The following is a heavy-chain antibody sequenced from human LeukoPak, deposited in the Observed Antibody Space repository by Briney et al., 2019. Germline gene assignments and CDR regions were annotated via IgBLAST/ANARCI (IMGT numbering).Heavy chain of an antibody. D-gene: IGHD5-18*01. Sequence: GGSLRLSCAVSGFTFSIYWMTWVRQAPGKGLEWVANIKEDGSKKYYVDSVKGRFTTSRDNAKNSLYLQMNSLRAEDTAVYYCARDRWGYSYGGDWGQGTLVTVSS. CDR1: GFTFSIYW. CDR3: ARDRWGYSYGGD. J-gene: IGHJ4*02. CDR2: IKEDGSKK. V-gene: IGHV3-7*01.